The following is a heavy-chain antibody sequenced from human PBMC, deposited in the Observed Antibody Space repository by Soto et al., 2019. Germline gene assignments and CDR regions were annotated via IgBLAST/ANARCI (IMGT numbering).Heavy chain of an antibody. J-gene: IGHJ4*02. CDR3: AKDREGLMYQLLYDY. CDR2: ISGSGGST. V-gene: IGHV3-23*01. CDR1: GFTFSSYA. Sequence: PGGSLRLSCAASGFTFSSYAMSWVRQAPGKGLEWVSAISGSGGSTYYADSVKGRFTISRDNSKDTLYLQMNSLRAEDTAVYYCAKDREGLMYQLLYDYWGQGTLVTVSS. D-gene: IGHD2-2*02.